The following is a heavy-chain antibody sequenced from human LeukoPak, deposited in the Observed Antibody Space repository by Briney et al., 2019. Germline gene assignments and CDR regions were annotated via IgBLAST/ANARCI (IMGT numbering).Heavy chain of an antibody. CDR2: ISSSGSTI. CDR3: GRDPYYDSLDY. V-gene: IGHV3-48*03. Sequence: GGSLRLSCAASGFTFSSYEMNWVRQAPGKGLEWVSYISSSGSTIYYADSVKGRFTISRDNAKNSLYLQMKSLRPEDTALYYCGRDPYYDSLDYWGQGTLVTVSS. CDR1: GFTFSSYE. J-gene: IGHJ4*02. D-gene: IGHD3-22*01.